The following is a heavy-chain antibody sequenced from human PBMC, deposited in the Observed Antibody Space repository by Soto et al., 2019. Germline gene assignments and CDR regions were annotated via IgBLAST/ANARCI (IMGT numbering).Heavy chain of an antibody. Sequence: SETLSLTCTVSGASISIGGYFWSWIRQHPGKGLEWIGHIYYNGSTYYNPSLKSRLTISVDTSKNEFSLRLTSVTAADTAVYCCATDEYFGSEIDFYYYAMDVWGQGTTVTVSS. V-gene: IGHV4-31*03. CDR2: IYYNGST. CDR3: ATDEYFGSEIDFYYYAMDV. D-gene: IGHD3-10*01. J-gene: IGHJ6*02. CDR1: GASISIGGYF.